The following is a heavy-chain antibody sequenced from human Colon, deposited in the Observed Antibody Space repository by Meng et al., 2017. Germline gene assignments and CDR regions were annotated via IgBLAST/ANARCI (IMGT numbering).Heavy chain of an antibody. J-gene: IGHJ3*02. Sequence: ESLKISCAASGFPFSNYWMSWVRQAPGKGLDWVANINQDASSKDYVASVKGRFTISRDNAKNSLYLQMNSLRAEDTAVYYCTHPLIVGAANALDIWGPGTMVTVSS. V-gene: IGHV3-7*03. CDR3: THPLIVGAANALDI. D-gene: IGHD1-26*01. CDR1: GFPFSNYW. CDR2: INQDASSK.